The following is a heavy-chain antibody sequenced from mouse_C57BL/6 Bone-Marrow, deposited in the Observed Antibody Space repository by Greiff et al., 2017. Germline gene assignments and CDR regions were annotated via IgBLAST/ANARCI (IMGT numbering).Heavy chain of an antibody. CDR1: GYTFTSYW. Sequence: VQLKQPGAELVKPGASVKLSCKASGYTFTSYWMHWVKQRPGQGLEWIGMIHPNSGSTNYNEKFKSKATLTVDKSSITAYMQLSSLTSEDSAVYYGARRDYYGSSSHFDYWGQGTTLTVSS. CDR3: ARRDYYGSSSHFDY. V-gene: IGHV1-64*01. CDR2: IHPNSGST. J-gene: IGHJ2*01. D-gene: IGHD1-1*01.